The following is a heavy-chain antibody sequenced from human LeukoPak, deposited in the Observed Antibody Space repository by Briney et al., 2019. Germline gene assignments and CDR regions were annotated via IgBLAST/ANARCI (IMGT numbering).Heavy chain of an antibody. D-gene: IGHD2/OR15-2a*01. CDR3: AKDRDNSNWYPYFDN. CDR2: ISGSDSST. CDR1: GFTFSNYA. V-gene: IGHV3-23*01. Sequence: PGGSLRLSCAASGFTFSNYAMSWVRQAPGKGLEWVSVISGSDSSTYYADSVKGRFTISRDNSKNTLYLQMNSLRAEDTAIYFCAKDRDNSNWYPYFDNWGQGTLVTVSS. J-gene: IGHJ4*02.